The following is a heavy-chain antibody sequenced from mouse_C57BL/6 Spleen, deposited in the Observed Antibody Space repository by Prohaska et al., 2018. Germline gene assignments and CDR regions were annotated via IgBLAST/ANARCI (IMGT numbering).Heavy chain of an antibody. CDR3: TRRGTGYWYVDV. CDR1: GIDFSRYW. V-gene: IGHV4-1*01. Sequence: EVKLLQSGGGLVQPGGSLKLSCAASGIDFSRYWMRWVRRAPGKGLEWIGEINPDSSTINYAPSLKDKCIISRDKAKKTLYLQMSKVRSEDTAHYYCTRRGTGYWYVDVWGTGTTVTVSS. D-gene: IGHD4-1*01. J-gene: IGHJ1*03. CDR2: INPDSSTI.